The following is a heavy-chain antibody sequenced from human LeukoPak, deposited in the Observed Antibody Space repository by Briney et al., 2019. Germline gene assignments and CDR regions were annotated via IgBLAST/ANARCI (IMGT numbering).Heavy chain of an antibody. J-gene: IGHJ4*02. CDR3: ARGCSGGNPSYFDY. V-gene: IGHV4-34*01. D-gene: IGHD4-23*01. CDR1: GGSFSGYY. CDR2: INHSGST. Sequence: ASETLSLTCAVYGGSFSGYYWSWIRQPPGKGLEWIGEINHSGSTNYNPSLKSRVTISVDTSKNQFSLKLSSVAAADTAVYYCARGCSGGNPSYFDYWGQGTLVTVSS.